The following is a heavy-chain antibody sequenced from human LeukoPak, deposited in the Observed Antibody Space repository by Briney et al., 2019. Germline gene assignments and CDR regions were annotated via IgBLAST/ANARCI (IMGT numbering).Heavy chain of an antibody. CDR3: ARTMWGFDY. V-gene: IGHV3-48*03. CDR1: GFAFTAYE. CDR2: ISSSSSII. J-gene: IGHJ4*02. D-gene: IGHD7-27*01. Sequence: GRSLRLSCASSGFAFTAYEMNWVRQAPGKGLEWVSYISSSSSIIYYADSVKGRFTISRDNAKRSLFLQMNSLRVEDTAVYYCARTMWGFDYWGQGTLVTVSS.